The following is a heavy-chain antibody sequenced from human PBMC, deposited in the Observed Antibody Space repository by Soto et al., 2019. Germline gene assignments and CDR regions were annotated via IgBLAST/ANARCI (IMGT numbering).Heavy chain of an antibody. CDR1: GFAFDRFA. V-gene: IGHV3-9*01. Sequence: GGSLRLSCTASGFAFDRFAMHWVRQIPGEGLQWVAGLNWRGDNVAYADSVKGRFTISRNNAEKSLSLQISSLPPEETGLYYFAKNKYDINWYEVALDSWXXGXPVTXSS. J-gene: IGHJ5*01. D-gene: IGHD5-12*01. CDR3: AKNKYDINWYEVALDS. CDR2: LNWRGDNV.